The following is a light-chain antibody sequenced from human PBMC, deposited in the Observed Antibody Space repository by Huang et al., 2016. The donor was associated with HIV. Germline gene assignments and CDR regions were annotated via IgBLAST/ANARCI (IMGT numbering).Light chain of an antibody. CDR2: AAS. Sequence: AIQMTQSPSSLSASVGDRVTIPCRASQAIRNDLGWYQQRPGKAPKLLIYAASELHSGVPLRFSGSGSGTDFTLTISSLQPEDFATYYCLQDYNYPRTCGQGTKVKI. V-gene: IGKV1-6*01. J-gene: IGKJ1*01. CDR3: LQDYNYPRT. CDR1: QAIRND.